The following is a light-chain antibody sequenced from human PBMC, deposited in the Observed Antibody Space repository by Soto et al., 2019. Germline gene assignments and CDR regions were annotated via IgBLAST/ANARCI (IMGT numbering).Light chain of an antibody. V-gene: IGKV3-20*01. J-gene: IGKJ3*01. CDR3: QLFGRSVT. CDR2: GAL. CDR1: QLVVTDY. Sequence: DIVLTQSPGTLSLSPGERATLSCRASQLVVTDYLHWYQQKPGQAPRLLIYGALKRATGIPDRFSGSGSGTDFTLTISRLEPEDCAVYYCQLFGRSVTFSPGTKVDIK.